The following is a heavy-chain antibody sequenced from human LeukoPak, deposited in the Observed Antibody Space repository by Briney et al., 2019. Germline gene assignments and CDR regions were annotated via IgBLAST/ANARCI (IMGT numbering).Heavy chain of an antibody. CDR2: ISGSGGST. CDR1: GFTFSSYA. J-gene: IGHJ4*02. V-gene: IGHV3-23*01. Sequence: GGSLRLSCAASGFTFSSYAMSWVRQAPGKGLEWVSAISGSGGSTYYADSVKGRFTISRDNSKNTLYLQMNSLRAEDTAVYYCARDFPGIPVTGTRPLDYWGQGTLVTVSS. D-gene: IGHD6-19*01. CDR3: ARDFPGIPVTGTRPLDY.